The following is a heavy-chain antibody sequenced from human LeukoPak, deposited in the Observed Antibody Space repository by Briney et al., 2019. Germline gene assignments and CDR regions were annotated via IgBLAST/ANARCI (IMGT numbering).Heavy chain of an antibody. CDR3: ARGEEVYYYDSSGHIDY. Sequence: SETLSLTCAVYGGSFSGYYWSWIRHPPGKGLEWIGEINHSGSTNYNPSLKSRVTISVDTSKNQFSLKLSSVTAADTAVYYCARGEEVYYYDSSGHIDYWGQGTLVTVSS. CDR1: GGSFSGYY. CDR2: INHSGST. V-gene: IGHV4-34*01. J-gene: IGHJ4*02. D-gene: IGHD3-22*01.